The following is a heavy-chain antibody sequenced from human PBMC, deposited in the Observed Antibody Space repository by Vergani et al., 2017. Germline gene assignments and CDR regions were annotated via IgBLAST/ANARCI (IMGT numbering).Heavy chain of an antibody. J-gene: IGHJ4*02. CDR2: IYHSGST. V-gene: IGHV4-39*01. CDR3: ARQEYCSSTSCYAVDY. D-gene: IGHD2-2*01. CDR1: GGSISSSSYY. Sequence: QLQLQESGPGLVKPSETLSLTCTVSGGSISSSSYYWGWIRQPPGKGLEWIGSIYHSGSTSYNPSLKSRVTLSVDPSKNQFSLKLSSVTAADTAVYYCARQEYCSSTSCYAVDYWGQGTLVTVSS.